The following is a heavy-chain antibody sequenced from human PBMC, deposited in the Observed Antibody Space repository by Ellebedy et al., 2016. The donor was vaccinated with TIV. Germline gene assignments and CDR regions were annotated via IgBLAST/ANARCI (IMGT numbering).Heavy chain of an antibody. D-gene: IGHD3-16*01. V-gene: IGHV3-66*01. Sequence: PGGSLRLSCVVSGFSVSRSYMSWVRQAPGKGLEWVSVIYGGGATDYADSVKGRFTISRDNSKNTFYLQMNSLRTEDTAVYYCARDLMTYTIDIWGLGTNVTVSS. CDR2: IYGGGAT. CDR1: GFSVSRSY. CDR3: ARDLMTYTIDI. J-gene: IGHJ3*02.